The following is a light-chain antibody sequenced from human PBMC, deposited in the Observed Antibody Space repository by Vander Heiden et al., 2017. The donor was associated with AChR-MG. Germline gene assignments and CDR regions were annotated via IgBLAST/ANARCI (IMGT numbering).Light chain of an antibody. CDR3: QQYDNLPWT. V-gene: IGKV1-33*01. CDR2: DAS. Sequence: DIQMTQSPYSLSASVGDRVTITCQASQDISNYLNWYQQKPVKAPKLLIYDASNLETGVPSRFSGSGSGTDFTFTISSLQPEDIATYYCQQYDNLPWTFGQGTKVEIK. CDR1: QDISNY. J-gene: IGKJ1*01.